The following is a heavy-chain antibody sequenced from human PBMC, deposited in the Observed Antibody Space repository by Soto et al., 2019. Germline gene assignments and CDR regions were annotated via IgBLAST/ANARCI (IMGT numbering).Heavy chain of an antibody. Sequence: ASVKVSCKASGGTFSSYAISWVRQAPGQGLEWMGGIIPIFGTANYAQKFQGRVTITADESTSTAYMELSSLRSEDTAVYYCASERANDFWSGFRAEYFPHWGQGTLVTVSS. J-gene: IGHJ1*01. D-gene: IGHD3-3*01. CDR3: ASERANDFWSGFRAEYFPH. V-gene: IGHV1-69*13. CDR1: GGTFSSYA. CDR2: IIPIFGTA.